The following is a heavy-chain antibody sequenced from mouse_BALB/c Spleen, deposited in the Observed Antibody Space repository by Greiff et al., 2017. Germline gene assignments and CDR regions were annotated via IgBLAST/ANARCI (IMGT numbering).Heavy chain of an antibody. D-gene: IGHD3-3*01. CDR3: TPRDGTKAMDY. J-gene: IGHJ4*01. V-gene: IGHV6-6*01. CDR1: GFIFSDVW. Sequence: EVQVVESGGGLVQPGGSMKLSCAASGFIFSDVWMVWVRQYPEKGLEWVAEIRSKANNHATYYAESVKGRFTISRDDSKSSVYLQMNSLRAEDTGIYYCTPRDGTKAMDYWGQGTSVTVSS. CDR2: IRSKANNHAT.